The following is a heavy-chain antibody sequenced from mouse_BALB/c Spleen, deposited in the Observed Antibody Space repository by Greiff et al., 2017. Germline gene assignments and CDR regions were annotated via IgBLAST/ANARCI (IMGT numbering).Heavy chain of an antibody. CDR2: ISSGGST. CDR1: GFTFSSYA. D-gene: IGHD2-1*01. V-gene: IGHV5-6-5*01. CDR3: ARDVYGNYVEWYCDV. J-gene: IGHJ1*01. Sequence: EVHLVESGGGLVKPGGSLKLSCAASGFTFSSYAMSWVRQTPEKRLEWVASISSGGSTYYPDSVKGRFTISRDNARNILYLQMSSLRSEDTAMYYCARDVYGNYVEWYCDVGGAGTTVTVSS.